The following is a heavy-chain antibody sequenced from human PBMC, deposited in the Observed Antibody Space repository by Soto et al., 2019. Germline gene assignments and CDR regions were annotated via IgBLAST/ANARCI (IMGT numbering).Heavy chain of an antibody. J-gene: IGHJ4*02. D-gene: IGHD2-15*01. CDR2: ISAYNGNT. CDR3: ARLLACSGGSCRALYY. CDR1: GYTFTSYG. V-gene: IGHV1-18*01. Sequence: QVQLVQSGAEVKKPGAAVKVSCKASGYTFTSYGISWVRQAPGQGLEWMGWISAYNGNTNYAQTLQGRVTMTTDTSTITDYMELRSLRSDDTAVYYCARLLACSGGSCRALYYCGQGTLVTVSS.